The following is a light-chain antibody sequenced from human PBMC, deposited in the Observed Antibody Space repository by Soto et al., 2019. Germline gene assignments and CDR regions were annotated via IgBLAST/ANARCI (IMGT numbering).Light chain of an antibody. V-gene: IGKV3-15*01. J-gene: IGKJ2*01. CDR3: QHGHNWPLT. Sequence: EIVMTQSPATLSLSPGERAALSCSASQSINSELAWSQQKPGQPPRLLIYGASTRATGVPARFTGSESRSEFTLTISGLQSEDFAVYYGQHGHNWPLTFGQGTRLEI. CDR1: QSINSE. CDR2: GAS.